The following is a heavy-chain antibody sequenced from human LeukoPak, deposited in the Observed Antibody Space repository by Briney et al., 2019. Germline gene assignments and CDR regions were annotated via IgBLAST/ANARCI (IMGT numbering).Heavy chain of an antibody. CDR3: AKVRYYYGSGGYQTNFDY. Sequence: PGRSLRLSCAASGFTFSSYGMHWVRQAPGKGLEWVAVISYDGSNKYYADSVKGRFTISRDNSKNTLYLQMNSLRAEDTAVYYCAKVRYYYGSGGYQTNFDYWGQGTLVTVSS. CDR1: GFTFSSYG. J-gene: IGHJ4*02. D-gene: IGHD3-10*01. CDR2: ISYDGSNK. V-gene: IGHV3-30*18.